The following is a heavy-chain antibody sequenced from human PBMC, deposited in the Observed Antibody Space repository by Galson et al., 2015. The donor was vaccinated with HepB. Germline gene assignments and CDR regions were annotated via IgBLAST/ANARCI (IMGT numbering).Heavy chain of an antibody. CDR3: ARDGYLGLLYYFDY. D-gene: IGHD2/OR15-2a*01. Sequence: CAISGDSVSSGSAAWNWIRQSPSRGLEWLGRTYHRSRWYYDYAVSVQSRIIINSDTSKNQFSLQLKSVTPEDTAVYYCARDGYLGLLYYFDYCSQGTLVTVSS. CDR2: TYHRSRWYY. V-gene: IGHV6-1*01. J-gene: IGHJ4*02. CDR1: GDSVSSGSAA.